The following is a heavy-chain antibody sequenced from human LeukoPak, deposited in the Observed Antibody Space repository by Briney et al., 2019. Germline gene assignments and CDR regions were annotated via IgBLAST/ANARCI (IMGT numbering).Heavy chain of an antibody. Sequence: GGSLRLSCAASGFTVGSNYMSWVRQAPGKGLEWVSVIYSGGSTYYADSVKGRFTISRDNSKNTLYLQMNSLRAEDTAVYYCARWGTLSCGGDCYKRFDYWGQGTLVTVSS. V-gene: IGHV3-66*02. CDR3: ARWGTLSCGGDCYKRFDY. CDR1: GFTVGSNY. D-gene: IGHD2-21*01. CDR2: IYSGGST. J-gene: IGHJ4*02.